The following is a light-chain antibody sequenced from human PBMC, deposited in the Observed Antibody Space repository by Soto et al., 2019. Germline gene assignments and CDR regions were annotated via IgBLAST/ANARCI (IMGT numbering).Light chain of an antibody. Sequence: QSALTQPPSTSGSPGQSVTISCAGSSSDIGASNSVSWYQQHPGKAPKLLISEVTKRPSGVPDRFSGSKSANTASLTISGLQADDVADYYCVSKASSNKHLVFGGGTKLTVL. J-gene: IGLJ3*02. CDR1: SSDIGASNS. CDR2: EVT. CDR3: VSKASSNKHLV. V-gene: IGLV2-8*01.